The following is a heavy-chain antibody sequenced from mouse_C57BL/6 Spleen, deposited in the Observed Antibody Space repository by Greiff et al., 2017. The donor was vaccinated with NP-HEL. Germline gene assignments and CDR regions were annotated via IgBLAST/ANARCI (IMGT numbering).Heavy chain of an antibody. CDR2: IEPEDGDT. CDR1: GFNIKDYY. V-gene: IGHV14-1*01. J-gene: IGHJ3*01. Sequence: EVKLMESGAELVRPGASVKLSCTASGFNIKDYYMHWVKQRPEQGLEWIGRIEPEDGDTEYAPQFQGKATMTADTSSNTAYLQLSSLTSEDTAVYYCTTPDGNGAYWGQGTLVTVFA. CDR3: TTPDGNGAY.